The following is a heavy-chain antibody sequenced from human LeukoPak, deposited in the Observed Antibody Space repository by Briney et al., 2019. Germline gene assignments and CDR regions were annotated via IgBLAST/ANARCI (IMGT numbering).Heavy chain of an antibody. J-gene: IGHJ4*02. CDR1: GGSISSYY. V-gene: IGHV4-59*08. D-gene: IGHD6-19*01. CDR2: IYYSGNT. Sequence: SETLSLTCTVSGGSISSYYWNWIRQPPGKGLEWIGYIYYSGNTNYNPSLKSRVTISVDTSKNQFSLKLTSVTAADTAVYYCARAQQWLPFTYWGQGTLVTVSP. CDR3: ARAQQWLPFTY.